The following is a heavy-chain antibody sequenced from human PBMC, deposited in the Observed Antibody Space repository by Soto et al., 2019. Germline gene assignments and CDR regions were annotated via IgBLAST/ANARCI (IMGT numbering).Heavy chain of an antibody. CDR3: AHSISQWFEELSWFDP. CDR1: GFSLSTSGVG. Sequence: QITLKESGPTLVKPTQTLTLTCTFSGFSLSTSGVGVGWIRQAPGKALEWLALIYWDDDKRYSPSLKSRLTITKDTSKNQVVLTMTNMDPVDTATYYCAHSISQWFEELSWFDPWGQGTLVTVSS. CDR2: IYWDDDK. V-gene: IGHV2-5*02. D-gene: IGHD3-10*01. J-gene: IGHJ5*02.